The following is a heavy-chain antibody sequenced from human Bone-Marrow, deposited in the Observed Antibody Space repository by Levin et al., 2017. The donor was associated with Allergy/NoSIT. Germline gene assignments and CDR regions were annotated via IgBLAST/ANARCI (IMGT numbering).Heavy chain of an antibody. V-gene: IGHV3-30*18. CDR3: AKSNVTVAGIDY. Sequence: SCAASGFTFSSLGMHWVRQAPGKGLEWVAVISFDGSKAYYADSVKGRFIISRDNSNNMVYLQMSGLRAEDTAMYYCAKSNVTVAGIDYWGQGTLVTVSS. CDR1: GFTFSSLG. J-gene: IGHJ4*02. D-gene: IGHD6-19*01. CDR2: ISFDGSKA.